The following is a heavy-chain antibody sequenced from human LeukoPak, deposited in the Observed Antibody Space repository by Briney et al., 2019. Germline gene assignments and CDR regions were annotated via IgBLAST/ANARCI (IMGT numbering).Heavy chain of an antibody. CDR2: IYYSGIT. J-gene: IGHJ4*02. CDR1: GGPISGSNYY. V-gene: IGHV4-39*01. CDR3: ARQSGYSYGRVFDY. D-gene: IGHD5-18*01. Sequence: TSETLSLTCTVSGGPISGSNYYWGWIRQPPGKGLEWIGSIYYSGITYYNPSLKSRVTISVDTSKNQFSLKLSSVTAADTAVYYCARQSGYSYGRVFDYWGQGTLVTVSS.